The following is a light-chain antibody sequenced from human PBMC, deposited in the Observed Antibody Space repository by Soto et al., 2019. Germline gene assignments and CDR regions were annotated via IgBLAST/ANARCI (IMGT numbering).Light chain of an antibody. CDR1: SSDVGGYNF. CDR2: EVT. V-gene: IGLV2-8*01. J-gene: IGLJ2*01. Sequence: QSVLTQPPSASGSPGQSVTISCTGTSSDVGGYNFVSWYQQHPGKAAKLMIYEVTRRPSGVPDRFSGSKSGNTASLTVSGLQAEDEADYYCSSYAGSNNNLVFGGGTKVTVL. CDR3: SSYAGSNNNLV.